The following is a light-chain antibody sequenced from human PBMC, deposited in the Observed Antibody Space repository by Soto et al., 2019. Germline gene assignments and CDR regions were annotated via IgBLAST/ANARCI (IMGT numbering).Light chain of an antibody. CDR3: QQRSNWLPIT. Sequence: EFVLTQSRATLSVSPGERATLSCRASQSVRSNLAWYQQKPGQAPRLLIYGASTRATGIPARFSGSGSGTDFTLTISSLEPEDFAVYYCQQRSNWLPITFGQGTRLEIK. J-gene: IGKJ5*01. CDR1: QSVRSN. CDR2: GAS. V-gene: IGKV3-11*01.